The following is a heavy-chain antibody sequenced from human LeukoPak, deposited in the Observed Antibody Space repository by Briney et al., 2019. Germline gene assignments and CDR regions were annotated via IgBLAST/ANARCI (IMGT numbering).Heavy chain of an antibody. V-gene: IGHV3-21*01. D-gene: IGHD3-10*01. J-gene: IGHJ4*02. CDR3: ARSYGSGSYVLGY. Sequence: GGSLRLSCAASGFTFTNYNMNWVRQAPGKGLEYISSISSSGRYIYFADSLKGRFTISRDNAKNSLFLQMNSLRAEDTAVYYCARSYGSGSYVLGYWGQGALVTVSS. CDR1: GFTFTNYN. CDR2: ISSSGRYI.